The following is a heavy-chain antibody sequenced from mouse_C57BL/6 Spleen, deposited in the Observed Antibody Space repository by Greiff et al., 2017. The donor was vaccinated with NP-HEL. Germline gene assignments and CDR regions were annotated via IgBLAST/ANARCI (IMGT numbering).Heavy chain of an antibody. CDR1: GFTFSSYT. Sequence: EVQGVESGGGLVKPGGSLKLSCAASGFTFSSYTMSWVRQTPEKRLEWVATISGGGGNTYYPDSVKGRFTISRDNAKNTLYLQMSSLRSEDTALYYCARRYYGNYVLFDYWGQGTTLTVSS. V-gene: IGHV5-9*01. CDR3: ARRYYGNYVLFDY. D-gene: IGHD2-1*01. CDR2: ISGGGGNT. J-gene: IGHJ2*01.